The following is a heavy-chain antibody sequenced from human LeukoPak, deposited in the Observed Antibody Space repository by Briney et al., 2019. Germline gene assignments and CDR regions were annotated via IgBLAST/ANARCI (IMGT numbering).Heavy chain of an antibody. Sequence: NPSETLSLTCTVSGGSISSSSYYWGWIRQPPGKGLEWIGSIYYSGSTNYNPSLKSRVTISVDTSKNQFSLKLSSVIAADTAVYYCARAVRDRGVILPWFDPWGQGTLVTVSS. D-gene: IGHD3-10*01. CDR3: ARAVRDRGVILPWFDP. J-gene: IGHJ5*02. CDR1: GGSISSSSYY. CDR2: IYYSGST. V-gene: IGHV4-39*07.